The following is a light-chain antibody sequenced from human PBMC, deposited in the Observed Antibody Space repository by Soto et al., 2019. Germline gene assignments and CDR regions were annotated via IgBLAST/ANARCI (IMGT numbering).Light chain of an antibody. J-gene: IGKJ2*01. CDR2: AAS. CDR1: HYITNY. Sequence: DIQMTQSPSSLSASVGDRVTITCRASHYITNYLNWYQQKPGKAPKLLIYAASTLQSGVPSRFSGSGSGTDFTLTISSLQPEDFATYYCQQLNSYPPMYTFGQGTKVDI. CDR3: QQLNSYPPMYT. V-gene: IGKV1-9*01.